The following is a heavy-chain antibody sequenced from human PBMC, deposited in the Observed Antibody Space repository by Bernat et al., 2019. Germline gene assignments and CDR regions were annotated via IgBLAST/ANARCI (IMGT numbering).Heavy chain of an antibody. CDR1: GGSISSSSYY. CDR2: IYYSGST. D-gene: IGHD2-2*01. J-gene: IGHJ6*02. CDR3: ARIVVVPAAMPTYYYYGMDV. Sequence: QLQLQESGPGLVKPSETLSLTCTVSGGSISSSSYYWGWIRQPPGKGLEWIGSIYYSGSTYYNPSLKSRVTISVDTSKNQFSLKLSSVTAADTAVYYCARIVVVPAAMPTYYYYGMDVWGQGTTVTVSS. V-gene: IGHV4-39*01.